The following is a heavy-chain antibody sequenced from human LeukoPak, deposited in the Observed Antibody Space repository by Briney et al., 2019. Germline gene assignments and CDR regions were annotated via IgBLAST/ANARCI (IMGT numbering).Heavy chain of an antibody. CDR3: ARDPPRATMVRGAGGDY. D-gene: IGHD3-10*01. Sequence: ASVKVSCKASGYTFTSYDINWVRQATGQGLEWLGWMNPNSGNTGYAQKFQGRVTMTRNTSISTAYMELSSLRSEDTAVYYCARDPPRATMVRGAGGDYWGQGTLVTVSS. CDR2: MNPNSGNT. V-gene: IGHV1-8*01. CDR1: GYTFTSYD. J-gene: IGHJ4*02.